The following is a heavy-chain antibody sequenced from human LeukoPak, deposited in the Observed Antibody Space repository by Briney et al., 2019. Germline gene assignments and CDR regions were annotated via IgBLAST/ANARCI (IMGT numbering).Heavy chain of an antibody. CDR1: GGTFSAYW. Sequence: GGSLRLSCAVSGGTFSAYWVAWVRQSPGKGLEWVAEINEDGSVKYYVDSMKGRFTISRDNAKNSLYLQMNSLGAEDTAVYYCAKVPRDSDSYWGQGTLVTVSS. CDR3: AKVPRDSDSY. D-gene: IGHD3-22*01. V-gene: IGHV3-7*01. CDR2: INEDGSVK. J-gene: IGHJ4*02.